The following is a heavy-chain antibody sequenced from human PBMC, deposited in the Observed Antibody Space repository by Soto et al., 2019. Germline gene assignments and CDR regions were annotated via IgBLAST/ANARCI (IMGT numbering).Heavy chain of an antibody. CDR2: IYYSGST. J-gene: IGHJ5*02. V-gene: IGHV4-59*01. Sequence: SETRSLTSTVAGGSSNPYYWSWIRQPPGKGLEWIGYIYYSGSTNYNPSLKSRVTISIDTSKNQFSLKLSSVTAADTAVYFCARDHRVDHTTEFAPWGQGILVPVSS. CDR3: ARDHRVDHTTEFAP. CDR1: GGSSNPYY. D-gene: IGHD1-26*01.